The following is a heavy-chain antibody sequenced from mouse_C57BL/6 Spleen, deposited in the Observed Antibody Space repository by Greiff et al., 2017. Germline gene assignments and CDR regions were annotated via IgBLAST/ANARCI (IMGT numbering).Heavy chain of an antibody. CDR2: INPNNGGT. V-gene: IGHV1-18*01. CDR3: ARKGYDYEGYFDY. D-gene: IGHD2-4*01. CDR1: GYTFTDYN. Sequence: VQLKQSGPELVKPGASVKIPCKASGYTFTDYNMDWVKPSHGKSLEWIGDINPNNGGTIYNQKFKGKATLTVDKSSSTAYMELRSLTSEDTAVYYCARKGYDYEGYFDYWGQGSTLTVTS. J-gene: IGHJ2*01.